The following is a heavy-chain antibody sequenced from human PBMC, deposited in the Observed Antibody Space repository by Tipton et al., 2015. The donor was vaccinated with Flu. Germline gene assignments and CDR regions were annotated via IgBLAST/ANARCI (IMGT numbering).Heavy chain of an antibody. CDR1: GGSFSGYY. CDR2: INHSGST. D-gene: IGHD3-10*01. V-gene: IGHV4-34*01. CDR3: ARRGPGYYYYYMDV. J-gene: IGHJ6*03. Sequence: TLSLTCAVYGGSFSGYYWSWIRQPPGKGLEWIGEINHSGSTYYNPSLKSRVTISVDTSKNQFSLKLSSVTAADTAAYYCARRGPGYYYYYMDVWGKGTTVTVSS.